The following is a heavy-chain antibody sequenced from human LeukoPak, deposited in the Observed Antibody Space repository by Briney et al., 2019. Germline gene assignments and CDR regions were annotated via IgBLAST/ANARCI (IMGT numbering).Heavy chain of an antibody. D-gene: IGHD3-10*01. CDR1: GGSFSGYY. J-gene: IGHJ6*03. Sequence: PSETLSLTCAVYGGSFSGYYWSWIRQPPGKGLEWIGEINHSGSTNYNPSLKSRVTISVDTSKNQFSLKLSSVTAADTAVYYCARRRVSYYMDVWGKGTTVTVSS. V-gene: IGHV4-34*01. CDR3: ARRRVSYYMDV. CDR2: INHSGST.